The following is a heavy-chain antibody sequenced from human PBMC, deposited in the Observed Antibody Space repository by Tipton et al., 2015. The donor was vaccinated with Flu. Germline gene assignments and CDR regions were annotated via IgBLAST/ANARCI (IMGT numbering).Heavy chain of an antibody. Sequence: QLVQSGAEVKKPGASVKVSCKASGYTFTGYYMHRVRQAPGQGLEWMGWINPNSGGTNYAQKFQGRVTMTRDTSISTAYMELSKLRSDDAAVYYCARDYGHYYGSGGHSPFDPWGQGTLVTVSS. V-gene: IGHV1-2*02. J-gene: IGHJ5*02. CDR2: INPNSGGT. CDR1: GYTFTGYY. D-gene: IGHD3-10*01. CDR3: ARDYGHYYGSGGHSPFDP.